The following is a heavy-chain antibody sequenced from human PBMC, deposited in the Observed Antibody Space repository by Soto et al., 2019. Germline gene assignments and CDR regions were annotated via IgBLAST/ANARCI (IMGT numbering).Heavy chain of an antibody. Sequence: SGPTLVNPTQTLTLTCTFSGFSLSTSGMCVSWIRQPPGKALEWLALIDWDDDKYYSTSLKTRLTISKDTSKNQVVLTMTNMDPVDTATYYCARTSASGWYSSHYYYGMDVWGQGTTVTVSS. CDR1: GFSLSTSGMC. D-gene: IGHD6-19*01. V-gene: IGHV2-70*01. CDR2: IDWDDDK. CDR3: ARTSASGWYSSHYYYGMDV. J-gene: IGHJ6*02.